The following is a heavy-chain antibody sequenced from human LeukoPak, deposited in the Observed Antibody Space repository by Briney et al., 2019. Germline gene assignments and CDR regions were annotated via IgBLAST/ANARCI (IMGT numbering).Heavy chain of an antibody. Sequence: GGSLRLSCSASGFTFDTFLMHWVRQAPGKGLEYVSGISGNGGSTYNADFVKGRFTISRDNSKNTLFLQMTSLRAEDTAVYYCVNQISGWVYWGQGTLVTVSS. CDR1: GFTFDTFL. D-gene: IGHD6-19*01. V-gene: IGHV3-64D*06. CDR3: VNQISGWVY. CDR2: ISGNGGST. J-gene: IGHJ4*02.